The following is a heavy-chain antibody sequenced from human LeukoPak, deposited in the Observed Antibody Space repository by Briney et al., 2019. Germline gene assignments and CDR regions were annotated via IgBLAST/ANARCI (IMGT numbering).Heavy chain of an antibody. V-gene: IGHV1-2*02. J-gene: IGHJ5*02. CDR3: ARASSGSLSTWFGELFDWYDP. CDR1: GYTFTGYY. D-gene: IGHD3-10*01. Sequence: VASVKVSCKASGYTFTGYYMHWVRQAPGQGLEWMGWINPNSGGTNYAQKFQGRVTISRDTSASTVYMELRSLGSEDTAVYYCARASSGSLSTWFGELFDWYDPWGQGTLVTVSS. CDR2: INPNSGGT.